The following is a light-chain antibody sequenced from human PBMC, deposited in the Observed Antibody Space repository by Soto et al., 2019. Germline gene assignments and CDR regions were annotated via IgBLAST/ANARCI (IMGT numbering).Light chain of an antibody. CDR1: QSVSSTY. CDR3: QQSGSTLWT. V-gene: IGKV3-20*01. J-gene: IGKJ1*01. Sequence: EIVLTQSPGTLSLSPGERATLSCRASQSVSSTYLAWYQHKPGQAPRLLIYGASSRATGIPDRFSGSGSGSDFTLTISRLEPEDFAVYYCQQSGSTLWTFGQGTQVEIK. CDR2: GAS.